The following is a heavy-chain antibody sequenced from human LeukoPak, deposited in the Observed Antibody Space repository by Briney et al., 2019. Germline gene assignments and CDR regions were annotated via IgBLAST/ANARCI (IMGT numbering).Heavy chain of an antibody. Sequence: PGRSLRLSCAASGFTFSSYALHWVRQAPGKGLEWVAVISYDGSNKYYADSVKGRFTISRDNSKNTLYLQMNSLRAEDTAVYYCARDLGPTYDYDSSGYYPTPLENYYYYYGMDLWGQGTTVTVSS. J-gene: IGHJ6*02. CDR1: GFTFSSYA. V-gene: IGHV3-30-3*01. CDR2: ISYDGSNK. D-gene: IGHD3-22*01. CDR3: ARDLGPTYDYDSSGYYPTPLENYYYYYGMDL.